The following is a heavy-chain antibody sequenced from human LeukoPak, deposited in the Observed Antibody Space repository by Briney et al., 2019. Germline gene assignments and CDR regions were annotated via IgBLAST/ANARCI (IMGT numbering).Heavy chain of an antibody. CDR2: IIPIFGTA. V-gene: IGHV1-69*13. J-gene: IGHJ4*02. CDR1: GGTFSSYA. CDR3: ARGGLSSRIDY. Sequence: ASVKVSCKASGGTFSSYAISWVRQAPGQGLEWMGEIIPIFGTANYAQKFQGRVTITADESTSTAYMELSSLRSDDTAVYYCARGGLSSRIDYWGQGTLVTVPS. D-gene: IGHD2-2*01.